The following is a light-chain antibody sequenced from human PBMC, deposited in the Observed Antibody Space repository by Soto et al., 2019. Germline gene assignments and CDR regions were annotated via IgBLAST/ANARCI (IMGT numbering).Light chain of an antibody. CDR3: QQYHNWPPGLT. CDR1: QSVYYRSNKKNY. CDR2: RAS. J-gene: IGKJ4*01. V-gene: IGKV4-1*01. Sequence: DIVMTQSPDSLAVSLGERATINCKSSQSVYYRSNKKNYLGWYQQKPGQPPKLLISRASTRESGVPDRFSGSGSGTDFTLTITSLQSEDFAVYYCQQYHNWPPGLTFGGGTRVEIK.